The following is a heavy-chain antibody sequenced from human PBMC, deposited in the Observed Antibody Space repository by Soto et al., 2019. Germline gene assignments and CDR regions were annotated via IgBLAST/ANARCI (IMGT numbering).Heavy chain of an antibody. CDR2: ISGSGGST. V-gene: IGHV3-23*01. Sequence: EVQLLESGGGLVQPGGSLRLSCAASGFTFSSYAMSWVRQAPGKGLEWVSAISGSGGSTYYADSVKGRFTISRDNSKNTLYLQMNSLRAEDTAVYYCAKELAYCGGDCYSSVFDHWGQGTLVTVSS. D-gene: IGHD2-21*02. CDR1: GFTFSSYA. J-gene: IGHJ4*02. CDR3: AKELAYCGGDCYSSVFDH.